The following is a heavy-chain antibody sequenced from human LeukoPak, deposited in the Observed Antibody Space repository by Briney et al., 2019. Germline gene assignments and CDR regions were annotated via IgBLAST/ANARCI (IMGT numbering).Heavy chain of an antibody. CDR3: VRTWTQQTNWFDP. D-gene: IGHD3/OR15-3a*01. CDR2: ISAYNGNT. CDR1: GYTFTSYG. Sequence: ASVKVSCKDSGYTFTSYGISWVRQAPGQGLEWMGWISAYNGNTNYAQKLQGRVTMTTDTSTSTAYMELRSLRSDDTAVYYCVRTWTQQTNWFDPWGQGTLVTVSS. V-gene: IGHV1-18*01. J-gene: IGHJ5*02.